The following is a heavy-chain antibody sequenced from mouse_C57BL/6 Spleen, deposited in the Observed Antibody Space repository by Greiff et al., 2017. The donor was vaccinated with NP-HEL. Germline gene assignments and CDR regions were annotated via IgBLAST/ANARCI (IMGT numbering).Heavy chain of an antibody. CDR2: IYPRSGNT. CDR3: ARCSSYVDYYGDY. Sequence: QVQLQQSGAELARPGASVKLSCKASGYTFTSYGISWVKQRTGQGLEWIGEIYPRSGNTYYNEKFKGKATLTADKSSSTAYMELRSLTSEDSAVYFCARCSSYVDYYGDYWGQGTTLTVSS. D-gene: IGHD1-1*01. J-gene: IGHJ2*01. V-gene: IGHV1-81*01. CDR1: GYTFTSYG.